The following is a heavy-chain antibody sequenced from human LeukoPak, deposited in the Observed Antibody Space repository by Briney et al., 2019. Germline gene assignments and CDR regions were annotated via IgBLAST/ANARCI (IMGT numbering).Heavy chain of an antibody. V-gene: IGHV1-18*04. CDR2: ISAYNGNT. D-gene: IGHD3-10*01. Sequence: ASVKVSCKASGYTFTGYSMHWVRQAPGQGLEWMGWISAYNGNTNYAQKLQGRVTMTTDTSTSTAYMELRSLRSDDTAVYYCARETSWGSGSYYIPSYFDYWGQGTLVTVSS. CDR3: ARETSWGSGSYYIPSYFDY. J-gene: IGHJ4*02. CDR1: GYTFTGYS.